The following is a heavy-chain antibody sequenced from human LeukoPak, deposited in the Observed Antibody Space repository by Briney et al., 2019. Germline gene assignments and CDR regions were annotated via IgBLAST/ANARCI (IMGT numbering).Heavy chain of an antibody. D-gene: IGHD3-3*01. V-gene: IGHV3-53*01. CDR1: GFTVSSNY. CDR3: ASGYYDFWSGYPYYFDY. CDR2: IYSGGST. J-gene: IGHJ4*02. Sequence: GGSLRLSCAASGFTVSSNYMSWVRQAPGKGLEWVSVIYSGGSTYYADSVKGRFTISRDNSKNTLYLQMNSLRAEDTAVYYCASGYYDFWSGYPYYFDYWGQGTLVTVSS.